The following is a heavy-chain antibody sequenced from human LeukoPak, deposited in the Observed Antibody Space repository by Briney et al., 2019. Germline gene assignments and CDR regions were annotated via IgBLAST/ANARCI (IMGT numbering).Heavy chain of an antibody. CDR3: ARHVRYEHPPPPDRFAP. D-gene: IGHD3-16*01. CDR2: MHHSGST. Sequence: PSETLSLTCTVSGGSISSSIYFWGWIRQPPGKGLEWIVSMHHSGSTYYNPSLKSRVTTSIDTPKNQFSLNLSSVPAADTALYYCARHVRYEHPPPPDRFAPGGQGTLVPVPS. CDR1: GGSISSSIYF. V-gene: IGHV4-39*01. J-gene: IGHJ5*02.